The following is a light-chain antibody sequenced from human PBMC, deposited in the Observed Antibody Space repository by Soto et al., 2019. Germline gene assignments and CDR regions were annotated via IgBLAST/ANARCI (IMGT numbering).Light chain of an antibody. CDR3: QQRSNWPWT. J-gene: IGKJ1*01. CDR2: GAS. Sequence: ESVLTHSPCTLSWSPVERATLSCSASQSVTSSYLAWYQQKPGQAPRLLIYGASSRATGIPARFSGSGSGTDFTLTISSLEPEDFAVYYCQQRSNWPWTFGQGTKVDIK. CDR1: QSVTSSY. V-gene: IGKV3D-20*02.